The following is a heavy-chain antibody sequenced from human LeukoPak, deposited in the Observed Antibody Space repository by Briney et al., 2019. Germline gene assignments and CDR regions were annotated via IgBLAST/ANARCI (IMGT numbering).Heavy chain of an antibody. Sequence: SVKVSCKASGGTFSSYAISWVRQAPGQGPEWMGGIIPIFGTANYAQKFQGRVTITADESTSTAYMELSSLRSEDTAVYYCARGRYSCGYYYYGMDVWGKGTTVTVSS. J-gene: IGHJ6*04. D-gene: IGHD5-18*01. CDR3: ARGRYSCGYYYYGMDV. CDR1: GGTFSSYA. CDR2: IIPIFGTA. V-gene: IGHV1-69*01.